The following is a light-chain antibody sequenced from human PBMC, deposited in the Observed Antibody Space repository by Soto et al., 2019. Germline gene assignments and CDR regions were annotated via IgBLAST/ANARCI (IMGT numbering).Light chain of an antibody. Sequence: DIQMTQSPSTLSASVGDRVTITCRASQTIFNWLAWYQRKQGRAPNLLIYYASSLQSGVPSTFIGSGSGTEFTLTNSSLHPGDFANYYFQQYNSYPWTFGQGTKVEIK. CDR2: YAS. V-gene: IGKV1-5*01. CDR3: QQYNSYPWT. CDR1: QTIFNW. J-gene: IGKJ1*01.